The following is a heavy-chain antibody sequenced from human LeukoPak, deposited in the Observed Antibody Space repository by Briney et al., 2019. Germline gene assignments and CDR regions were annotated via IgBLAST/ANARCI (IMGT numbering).Heavy chain of an antibody. Sequence: PGGSLRLSCAASGFTFNSYWMSWVRQAPGKGLEWVANIKQDGSEKYYVDSVKGRFTISRDNAKNSLYLQMNSLRAEDTAVYYCARDPDILTGWRCFDYWGQGTLVTVSS. V-gene: IGHV3-7*01. J-gene: IGHJ4*02. CDR3: ARDPDILTGWRCFDY. CDR1: GFTFNSYW. D-gene: IGHD3-9*01. CDR2: IKQDGSEK.